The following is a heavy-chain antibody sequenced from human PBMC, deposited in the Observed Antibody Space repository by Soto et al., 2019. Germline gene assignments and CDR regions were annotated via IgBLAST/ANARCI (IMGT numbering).Heavy chain of an antibody. Sequence: QVQLVQSGAEVKKPGSSVKVSCKASGGTFSSYAISWVRQAPGQGLEWMGGIIPIFGTANYAQKFQGRVTITADESTSTAYMELSRLRSEDTAVYYCARSLSIAAAGNAPIDYWGQGTLVTVSS. D-gene: IGHD6-13*01. V-gene: IGHV1-69*01. CDR2: IIPIFGTA. CDR3: ARSLSIAAAGNAPIDY. CDR1: GGTFSSYA. J-gene: IGHJ4*02.